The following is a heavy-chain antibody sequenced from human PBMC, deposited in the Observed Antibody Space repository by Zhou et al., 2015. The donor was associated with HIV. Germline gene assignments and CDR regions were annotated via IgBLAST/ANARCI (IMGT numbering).Heavy chain of an antibody. CDR3: ARTPYYYDSSGYPDAFDI. CDR2: IMNDGSAT. V-gene: IGHV3-7*01. D-gene: IGHD3-22*01. CDR1: GFPFSEYW. J-gene: IGHJ4*02. Sequence: EVQLVESGGGLVQPGGSLRLSCTASGFPFSEYWMSWVRQAPGKGLEWVGNIMNDGSATYYVDSVRGRFTISRDNAKNSLYLQMNSLRAEDTAVYYCARTPYYYDSSGYPDAFDIWGQGTLVTVSS.